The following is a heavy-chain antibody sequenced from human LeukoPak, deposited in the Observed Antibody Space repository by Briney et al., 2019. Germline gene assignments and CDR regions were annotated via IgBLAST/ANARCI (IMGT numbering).Heavy chain of an antibody. D-gene: IGHD3-22*01. CDR3: ARKHYYDSSGPDY. CDR2: IWYDGSNK. V-gene: IGHV3-33*01. J-gene: IGHJ4*02. CDR1: GFTFSIYG. Sequence: GGSLRLSCEASGFTFSIYGMHWVRQAPGKGLEWVAVIWYDGSNKYCADSVKGRFTISRDNSKNTLYLQMNSLRAEDTAVYYCARKHYYDSSGPDYWGQGTLVTVSS.